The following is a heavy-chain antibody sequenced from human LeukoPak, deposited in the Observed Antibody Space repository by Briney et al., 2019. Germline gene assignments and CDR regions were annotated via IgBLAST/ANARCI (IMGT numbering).Heavy chain of an antibody. J-gene: IGHJ4*02. V-gene: IGHV4-59*08. CDR2: IYYSGST. CDR1: GGSLRSYY. D-gene: IGHD3-10*01. CDR3: ARKPIFASGRHWYYFDS. Sequence: PSETLSLTCTVSGGSLRSYYWSWIRQPPGKGLEWIGYIYYSGSTDYNPSLKSRVTISIDTSKNQFSLKLSSVTAADTAVYYCARKPIFASGRHWYYFDSWGQGTLVTVSS.